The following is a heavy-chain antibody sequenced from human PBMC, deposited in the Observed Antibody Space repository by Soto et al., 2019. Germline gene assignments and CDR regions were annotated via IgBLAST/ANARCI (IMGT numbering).Heavy chain of an antibody. V-gene: IGHV5-10-1*01. D-gene: IGHD1-20*01. CDR3: AALTGATFH. J-gene: IGHJ4*02. Sequence: GESLKISCQGSGHSFTSYWISWVRQMPGKGLEWMGRIDPSNSYSVYRPSFEGHVTISADKSIGTAYLQWSSLKASDTAMYYCAALTGATFHWGQGTLVTVSS. CDR1: GHSFTSYW. CDR2: IDPSNSYS.